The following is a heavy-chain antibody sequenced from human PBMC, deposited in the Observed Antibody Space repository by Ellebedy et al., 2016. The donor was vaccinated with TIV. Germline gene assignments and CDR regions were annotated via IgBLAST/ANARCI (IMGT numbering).Heavy chain of an antibody. J-gene: IGHJ3*01. CDR1: GFTFSAYT. CDR2: ISSVSTYE. Sequence: GESLKISCEASGFTFSAYTMTWVRQAPGKGLEWVSSISSVSTYEYSADSVRGRFTISRDNAKNSLYLQMSSLRAEDTAVYYCARGRLDMLFDAFDLWGQGTMVTVS. V-gene: IGHV3-21*01. CDR3: ARGRLDMLFDAFDL. D-gene: IGHD1-1*01.